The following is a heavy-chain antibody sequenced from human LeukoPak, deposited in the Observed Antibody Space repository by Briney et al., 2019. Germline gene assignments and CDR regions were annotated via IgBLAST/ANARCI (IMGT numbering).Heavy chain of an antibody. V-gene: IGHV1-3*01. CDR2: INAGNGNT. Sequence: ASVTVSCTASGYIFTSYAIQWVRQAPGQRLEWMGWINAGNGNTRYSEKFQDKITITSDKSATTVYMELSSLTSEDTAVYYCARDKVLTGYRQLFDYWGQGTLVTVSS. CDR3: ARDKVLTGYRQLFDY. D-gene: IGHD3-9*01. J-gene: IGHJ4*02. CDR1: GYIFTSYA.